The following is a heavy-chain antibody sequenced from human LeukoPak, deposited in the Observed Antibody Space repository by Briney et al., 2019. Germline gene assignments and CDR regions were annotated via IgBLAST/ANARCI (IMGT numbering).Heavy chain of an antibody. CDR1: GGFFSGYY. V-gene: IGHV4-34*01. CDR2: INHSGST. D-gene: IGHD3-22*01. J-gene: IGHJ4*02. CDR3: ARGRGFSGYYYY. Sequence: SETLSLTFAVYGGFFSGYYWSWIRQPPGKGLEWIGEINHSGSTNYNPSLKSRVTISVDTSKNQFSLKLSSVTAADTAVYYCARGRGFSGYYYYWGQGTLVTVSS.